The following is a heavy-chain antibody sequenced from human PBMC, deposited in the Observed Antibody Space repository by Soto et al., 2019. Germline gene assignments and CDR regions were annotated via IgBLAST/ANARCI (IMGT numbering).Heavy chain of an antibody. V-gene: IGHV1-69*12. CDR3: ARSGGLDRDFNY. D-gene: IGHD2-15*01. J-gene: IGHJ4*02. CDR1: GGTFSSDS. CDR2: IIPMFDTP. Sequence: QVQLVQSGAEVKKPGSSVTVSCKASGGTFSSDSFSWVRQAPGQGLEWMGGIIPMFDTPIYAQKFQDRVTITADESTSTAYMQRSSLRSGDTAVYYCARSGGLDRDFNYWGQGCLVTVSS.